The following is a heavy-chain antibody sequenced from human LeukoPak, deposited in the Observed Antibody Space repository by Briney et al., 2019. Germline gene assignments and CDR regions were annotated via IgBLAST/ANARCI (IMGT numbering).Heavy chain of an antibody. D-gene: IGHD3-10*01. CDR3: ARGRSYYYGSGSSPFDY. J-gene: IGHJ4*02. CDR2: INHSGST. V-gene: IGHV4-34*01. Sequence: SETLSLTCAVYGGSFSVYYWSWIRQPPGKGLEWIGEINHSGSTNYNPSLKSRVTISVDTSKNQFSLKLSSVTAADTAVYYCARGRSYYYGSGSSPFDYWGQGTLVTVSS. CDR1: GGSFSVYY.